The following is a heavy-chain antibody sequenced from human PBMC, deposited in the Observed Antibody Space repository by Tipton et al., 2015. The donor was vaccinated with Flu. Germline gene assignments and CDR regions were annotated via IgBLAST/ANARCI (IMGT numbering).Heavy chain of an antibody. D-gene: IGHD3-10*01. Sequence: SLRLSCAASGFTFDDYAMHWVRQAPGKGLEWVSLISGDGGSTYYADSVKGRFTISRDNSKNSLYLQMNSLRTEDTALYYCAKDSGFGYGNLWFGELLWWGQGTLVTVSS. V-gene: IGHV3-43*02. CDR3: AKDSGFGYGNLWFGELLW. J-gene: IGHJ4*02. CDR1: GFTFDDYA. CDR2: ISGDGGST.